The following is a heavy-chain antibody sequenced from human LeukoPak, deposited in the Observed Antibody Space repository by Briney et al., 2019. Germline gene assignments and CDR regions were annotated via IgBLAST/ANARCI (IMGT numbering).Heavy chain of an antibody. CDR2: INPNSGAT. V-gene: IGHV1-2*02. CDR1: GGIFSSYA. Sequence: ASVKVSCKASGGIFSSYAISWVRQAPGQGLEWMGWINPNSGATNYAQKFQGRVTMTRDMSISTVYMEVSSLRSDDTAVYYCAKEGLERWELSGYYWGQGTLVTVSS. D-gene: IGHD1-26*01. CDR3: AKEGLERWELSGYY. J-gene: IGHJ4*02.